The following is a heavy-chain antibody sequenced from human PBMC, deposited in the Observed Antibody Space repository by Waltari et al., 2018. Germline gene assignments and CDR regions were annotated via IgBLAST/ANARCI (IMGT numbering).Heavy chain of an antibody. V-gene: IGHV4-4*07. CDR1: GGSLSSSY. Sequence: QVQLQQSGPGLVKPSETLSLTCTVSGGSLSSSYWSWIRPPAGKGLEWIGRIYTSGSTNYTPSLKSRVTMSVDTSKNQFSLKLSSVTAADTALYYCARGGGYRGHYYYYMDVWGKGTTVTISS. D-gene: IGHD5-18*01. CDR3: ARGGGYRGHYYYYMDV. CDR2: IYTSGST. J-gene: IGHJ6*03.